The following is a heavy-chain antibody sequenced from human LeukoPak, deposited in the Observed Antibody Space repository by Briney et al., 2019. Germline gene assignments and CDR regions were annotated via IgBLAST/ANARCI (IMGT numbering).Heavy chain of an antibody. V-gene: IGHV1-18*01. CDR3: ARGLQETLGWLKAFSAFDI. CDR1: GYTFTSYG. CDR2: ISAYNGNT. Sequence: ASVKVSCKASGYTFTSYGITWVRQAPGQGLEWMGWISAYNGNTNYAQMLQGRVTMTTDTSTSTAYMELRSLRSDDTAVYYCARGLQETLGWLKAFSAFDIWGQGTMVTVSS. J-gene: IGHJ3*02. D-gene: IGHD5-24*01.